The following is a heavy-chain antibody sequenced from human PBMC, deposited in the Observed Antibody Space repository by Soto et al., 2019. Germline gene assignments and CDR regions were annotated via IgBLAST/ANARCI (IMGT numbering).Heavy chain of an antibody. Sequence: PSETLSLTCRVAGGSISSYYSSWIRQPPGKGLEWIGYIYYSGSTNYNPSLKSRVTISVDTSKNQFSLKLSSVTAADTAVYYCARVGTGQIFDYWGQGTLVTVSS. V-gene: IGHV4-59*01. D-gene: IGHD1-7*01. CDR1: GGSISSYY. CDR3: ARVGTGQIFDY. CDR2: IYYSGST. J-gene: IGHJ4*02.